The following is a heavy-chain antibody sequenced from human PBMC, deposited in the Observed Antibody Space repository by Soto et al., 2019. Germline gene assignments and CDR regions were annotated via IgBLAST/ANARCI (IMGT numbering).Heavy chain of an antibody. J-gene: IGHJ4*02. CDR3: AKDLGYTVTRAPGVKS. CDR2: ISGSGGST. CDR1: GFTFSSYA. V-gene: IGHV3-23*01. D-gene: IGHD4-17*01. Sequence: GGSLRLSCAASGFTFSSYAMSWVRQAPGKGLEWVSAISGSGGSTYYADSVKGRFTISRDNSKNTLYLQMNSLRAEDTAVYYCAKDLGYTVTRAPGVKSWGQGTLVTVSS.